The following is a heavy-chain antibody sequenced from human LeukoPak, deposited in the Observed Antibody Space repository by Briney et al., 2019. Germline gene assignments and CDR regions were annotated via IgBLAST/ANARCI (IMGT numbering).Heavy chain of an antibody. Sequence: GGSLRLSCAASGFTFSSYAMSWVRQTPGKGLEWVSSISGSDGSTYYVDSVKGRFTISRDNSKNTLYLQMNSLRAEDTAVYYCAKGSSSWYDPWGQGTLVTVSS. CDR2: ISGSDGST. J-gene: IGHJ5*02. D-gene: IGHD6-13*01. CDR3: AKGSSSWYDP. V-gene: IGHV3-23*01. CDR1: GFTFSSYA.